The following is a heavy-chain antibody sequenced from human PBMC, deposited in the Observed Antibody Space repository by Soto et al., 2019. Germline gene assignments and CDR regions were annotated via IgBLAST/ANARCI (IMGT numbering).Heavy chain of an antibody. D-gene: IGHD1-1*01. CDR1: VFSFSDYE. J-gene: IGHJ4*02. V-gene: IGHV3-48*03. Sequence: VGSLRLSCEASVFSFSDYEMNWVRQFPGEGLEWVAYIARDGETTFYADSVEGRFVVSRDNAKNSLFLQMDRLTGDDTAVYFCARDTHQAELDYWGQGSLVTVSS. CDR3: ARDTHQAELDY. CDR2: IARDGETT.